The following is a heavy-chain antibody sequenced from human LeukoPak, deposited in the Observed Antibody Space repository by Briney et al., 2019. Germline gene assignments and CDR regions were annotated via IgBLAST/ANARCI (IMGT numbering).Heavy chain of an antibody. CDR3: ARGRGSTMGY. CDR1: GGSFSGYY. V-gene: IGHV4-34*01. CDR2: INHSGST. Sequence: SETLSLTCAVYGGSFSGYYWSWIRQPPGKGLERIGEINHSGSTNYNPSLKSRVTISVDTSKNQFSLKLSSVAAADTAVYYCARGRGSTMGYWGQGTLVTVSS. D-gene: IGHD2-2*01. J-gene: IGHJ4*02.